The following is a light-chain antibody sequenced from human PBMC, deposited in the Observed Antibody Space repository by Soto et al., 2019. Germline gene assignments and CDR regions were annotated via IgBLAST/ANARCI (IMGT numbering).Light chain of an antibody. CDR1: ENVRTF. V-gene: IGKV3-11*01. Sequence: EVVLTQSPATLSLSPGERATLSCRASENVRTFVDWYQQKPGQAPRLLIHGASNRATGIPDRFSGSGSGTDFTLTISNLEPKDFAVYYCQQHSHWPPWTFGQGTRVEIQ. CDR2: GAS. J-gene: IGKJ1*01. CDR3: QQHSHWPPWT.